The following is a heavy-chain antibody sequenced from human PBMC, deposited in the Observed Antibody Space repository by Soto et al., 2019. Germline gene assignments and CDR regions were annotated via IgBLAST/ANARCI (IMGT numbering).Heavy chain of an antibody. CDR2: ITGGGTSI. J-gene: IGHJ4*02. CDR1: GFDFSGYA. V-gene: IGHV3-23*01. Sequence: PGGSLRLSCAASGFDFSGYAMGWVRQAPGKGLQWVSVITGGGTSIYYAASVKGRFSIARDKSSNTLVLHMSSLRAEDTALYYCAKHQYSFAHYIDHWGQGTQVTVSS. CDR3: AKHQYSFAHYIDH. D-gene: IGHD5-12*01.